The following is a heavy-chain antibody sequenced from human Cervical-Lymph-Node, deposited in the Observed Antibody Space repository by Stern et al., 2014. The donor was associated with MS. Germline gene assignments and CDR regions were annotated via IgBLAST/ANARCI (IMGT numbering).Heavy chain of an antibody. CDR2: IIPMFGVA. CDR1: GDTFRTYG. D-gene: IGHD2-21*02. V-gene: IGHV1-69*17. CDR3: ARVRTERDAVVTATNWYFDF. J-gene: IGHJ2*01. Sequence: QVQLVESGTEVKKPGSSVKVSCKTSGDTFRTYGIGWVRQAPGQGLEWVGGIIPMFGVATYAHKFEDRVRVTADKSTNTAYMEVSTLKSDDTAVYYCARVRTERDAVVTATNWYFDFWGRGTLVAVSS.